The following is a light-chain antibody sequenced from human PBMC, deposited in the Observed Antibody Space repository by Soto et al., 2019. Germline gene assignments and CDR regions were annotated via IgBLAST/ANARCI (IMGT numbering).Light chain of an antibody. CDR1: QSVSSNY. J-gene: IGKJ1*01. CDR2: DVS. V-gene: IGKV3D-20*02. Sequence: EIVLTQSPGTLSLSPGERATFSCRASQSVSSNYLAWYQQKPGQPPRLLIYDVSNRATGIPARFSGSGSGTDFTLKISRVEAEDVGVYYCMQGIHWPTFGQGTKVDIK. CDR3: MQGIHWPT.